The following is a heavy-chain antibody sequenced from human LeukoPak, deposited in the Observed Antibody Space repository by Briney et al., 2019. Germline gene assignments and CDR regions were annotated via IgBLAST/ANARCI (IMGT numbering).Heavy chain of an antibody. J-gene: IGHJ4*02. D-gene: IGHD3-16*01. CDR3: ARVMITFGGVSHIDY. CDR2: INHSGST. Sequence: PSETPSLTCAVYGGSFSGYYWSWIRQPLGKGLEWIGEINHSGSTNYNPSLKSRVTISVDTSKNQFSLKLSSVTAADTAVYYCARVMITFGGVSHIDYWGQGTLVTVSS. V-gene: IGHV4-34*01. CDR1: GGSFSGYY.